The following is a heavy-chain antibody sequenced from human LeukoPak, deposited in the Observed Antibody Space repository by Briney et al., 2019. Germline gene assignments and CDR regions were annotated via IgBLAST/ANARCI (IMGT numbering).Heavy chain of an antibody. CDR1: GDSVSSNSAT. Sequence: SQTLSLTCAISGDSVSSNSATWNWIRQSPSRGLEWLGRTYYRSKWFNDYAISVKSRITFNADTSKNQLSLQLSSLTPEDTAVYYCARVLASPGTFDYWGQGTLVTVSS. D-gene: IGHD6-13*01. CDR2: TYYRSKWFN. CDR3: ARVLASPGTFDY. V-gene: IGHV6-1*01. J-gene: IGHJ4*02.